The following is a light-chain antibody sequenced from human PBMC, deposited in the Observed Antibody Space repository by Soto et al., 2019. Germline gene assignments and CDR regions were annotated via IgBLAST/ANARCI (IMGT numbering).Light chain of an antibody. CDR3: QQSYSTPT. J-gene: IGKJ2*01. CDR1: QSISKY. V-gene: IGKV1-39*01. CDR2: GAT. Sequence: DIQMTQSPSSLSASVGDRVTITCRASQSISKYLHWYQQKPGKAPKVLIYGATTLRSGVPSRFSGSGSGTEFTLSISSLQPEDFATYYCQQSYSTPTFGQGTKLEIK.